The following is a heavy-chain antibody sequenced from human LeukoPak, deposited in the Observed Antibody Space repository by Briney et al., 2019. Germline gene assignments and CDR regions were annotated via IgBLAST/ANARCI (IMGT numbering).Heavy chain of an antibody. D-gene: IGHD3-22*01. CDR2: IYHSGST. V-gene: IGHV4-38-2*02. CDR1: GYSISSGYY. J-gene: IGHJ5*02. Sequence: SQTLSLTCTVSGYSISSGYYWGWIRQPPGKGLEWIGSIYHSGSTYYNPSLKSRVTISVDTSKNQFSLKLSSATAADTAVYYCARDDYYYDSSGYYYSNWFDPWGQGTLVTVSS. CDR3: ARDDYYYDSSGYYYSNWFDP.